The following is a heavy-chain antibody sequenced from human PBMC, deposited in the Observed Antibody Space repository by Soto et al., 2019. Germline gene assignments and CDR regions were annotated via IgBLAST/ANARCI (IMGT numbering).Heavy chain of an antibody. V-gene: IGHV4-39*01. CDR2: IYYSGST. Sequence: SETLSLTCTVSGGSISSSSYYWGWIRQPPGKGLEWIGSIYYSGSTYYNPSLKSRVTISVDTSKNQFSLKLSSVTAADTAVYYCARASYYYDSSGYRPGEIDYWGQGTLVTVSS. D-gene: IGHD3-22*01. CDR1: GGSISSSSYY. J-gene: IGHJ4*02. CDR3: ARASYYYDSSGYRPGEIDY.